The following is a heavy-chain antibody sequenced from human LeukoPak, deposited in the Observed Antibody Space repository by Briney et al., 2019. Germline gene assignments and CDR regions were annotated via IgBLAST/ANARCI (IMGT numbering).Heavy chain of an antibody. CDR3: AKDSFYGDYDPDYYYYYGMDV. Sequence: PGGSLRLSCSASGFTFSNYAMHWVRQAPGKGLEYVSAISSSGGSTYYADLVKGRFTISRDNSKNTLYLQMSSLRPEDTAVYYCAKDSFYGDYDPDYYYYYGMDVWGQGTTVTVSS. J-gene: IGHJ6*02. CDR1: GFTFSNYA. V-gene: IGHV3-64D*09. CDR2: ISSSGGST. D-gene: IGHD4-17*01.